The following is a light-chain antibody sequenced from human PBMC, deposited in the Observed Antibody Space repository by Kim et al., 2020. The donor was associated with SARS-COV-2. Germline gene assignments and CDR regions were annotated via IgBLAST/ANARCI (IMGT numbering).Light chain of an antibody. V-gene: IGLV2-11*01. CDR2: DVL. J-gene: IGLJ3*02. CDR1: GLVVVGYDF. Sequence: FSCPLAGLVVVGYDFVSCYQQNPAKAPTLLFYDVLTRPSGVPDRFSGSTSGNTASLTISGLQAEDEADYYCCSYAGTYTWVFGGGTQLTVL. CDR3: CSYAGTYTWV.